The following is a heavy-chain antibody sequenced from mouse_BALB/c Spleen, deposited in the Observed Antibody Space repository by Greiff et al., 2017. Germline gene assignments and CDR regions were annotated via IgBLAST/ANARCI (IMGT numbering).Heavy chain of an antibody. Sequence: DVQLQESGPGLVKPSQSLSLTCTVTGYSITSDYAWNWIRQFPGNKLEWMGYISYSGSTSYNPSLKSRISITRDTSKNQFFLQLNSVTTEDTATYYCARSVYRYYAMDYWGQGTSVTVSS. J-gene: IGHJ4*01. D-gene: IGHD2-14*01. CDR2: ISYSGST. CDR1: GYSITSDYA. V-gene: IGHV3-2*02. CDR3: ARSVYRYYAMDY.